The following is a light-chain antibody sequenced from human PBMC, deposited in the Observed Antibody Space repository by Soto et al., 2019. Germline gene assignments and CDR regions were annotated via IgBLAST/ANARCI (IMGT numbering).Light chain of an antibody. CDR2: AAS. V-gene: IGKV1-5*01. CDR1: QTISSW. J-gene: IGKJ5*01. CDR3: QQDYSTLAT. Sequence: DIPMTQPPSTLSASLRDRVTITCRASQTISSWLAWFQQRPGRAPKFLIYAASTLQNGVPSRFTGSGSGTEFTLTITGLQLEDFATYYCQQDYSTLATFGQGTRLEI.